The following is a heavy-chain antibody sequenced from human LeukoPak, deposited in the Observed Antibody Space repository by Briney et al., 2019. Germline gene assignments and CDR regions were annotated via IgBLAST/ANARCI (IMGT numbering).Heavy chain of an antibody. CDR1: GGSISSTNW. CDR2: IPLTGQT. Sequence: PSGTLSLTCGVSGGSISSTNWWSWVRQSPGQGLEWIGEIPLTGQTNYNPSLSGRVTMLLDESSNHLSLHLTSVTAADTATYYCSRESGAFCPFGYWGQETLVIVPS. D-gene: IGHD1-26*01. V-gene: IGHV4-4*02. CDR3: SRESGAFCPFGY. J-gene: IGHJ4*02.